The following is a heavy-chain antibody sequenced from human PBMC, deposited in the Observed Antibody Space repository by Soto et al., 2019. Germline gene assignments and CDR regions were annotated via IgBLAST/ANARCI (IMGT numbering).Heavy chain of an antibody. CDR3: AGHCGESSTSFDC. CDR1: VESINSAYY. Sequence: PSDTLSLTCAVSVESINSAYYWGGVRQPPGKGLEWIENIYHSGTTYYKPSLKSRVSISIDTSMNQFSLKLSSVTAADTAVYYCAGHCGESSTSFDCWGQGTLGTVSP. V-gene: IGHV4-38-2*01. J-gene: IGHJ4*02. D-gene: IGHD2-21*02. CDR2: IYHSGTT.